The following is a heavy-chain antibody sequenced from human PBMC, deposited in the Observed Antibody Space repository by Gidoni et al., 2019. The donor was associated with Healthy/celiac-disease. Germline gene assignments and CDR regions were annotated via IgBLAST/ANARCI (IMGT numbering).Heavy chain of an antibody. CDR1: GFTFSSYA. CDR2: ISGSGGST. V-gene: IGHV3-23*01. CDR3: AKGVVVVIAHHTNHFDY. D-gene: IGHD3-22*01. Sequence: EVQPLESGGGLVQPGGSLRLSCAASGFTFSSYAMSWVRQAPGKGLEWVSAISGSGGSTYYADSVKGRFTISRDNSKNTLYLQMNSLRAEDTAVYYCAKGVVVVIAHHTNHFDYWGQGTLVTVSS. J-gene: IGHJ4*02.